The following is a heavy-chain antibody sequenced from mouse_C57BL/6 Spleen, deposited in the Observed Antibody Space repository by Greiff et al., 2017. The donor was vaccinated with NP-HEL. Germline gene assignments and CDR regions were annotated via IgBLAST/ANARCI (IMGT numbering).Heavy chain of an antibody. V-gene: IGHV1-54*01. D-gene: IGHD2-5*01. CDR3: ARSGYSNYVWFAY. CDR1: GYAFTNYL. CDR2: INPGSGGT. Sequence: VQLQQSGAELVRPGTSVKVSCKASGYAFTNYLIEWVKQRPGQGLEWIGVINPGSGGTNYNEKFKGKATLTADKSSSTAYMQLSSLTSEDSAVYLCARSGYSNYVWFAYWGQGTLVTVSA. J-gene: IGHJ3*01.